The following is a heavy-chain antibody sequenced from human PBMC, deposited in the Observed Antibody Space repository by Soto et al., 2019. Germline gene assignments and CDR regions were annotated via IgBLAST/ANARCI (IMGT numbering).Heavy chain of an antibody. CDR3: ARARRTRGGAYYYYMDV. CDR1: GYTFTIYY. J-gene: IGHJ6*03. D-gene: IGHD1-1*01. Sequence: GASVKVSCKASGYTFTIYYMHWVRQAPGQGLEWMGIINPSGGSTSYAQKFQGRVTMTRDTSTSTVYMELSSLRSEDTAVYYCARARRTRGGAYYYYMDVWGKGTTVTVSS. CDR2: INPSGGST. V-gene: IGHV1-46*03.